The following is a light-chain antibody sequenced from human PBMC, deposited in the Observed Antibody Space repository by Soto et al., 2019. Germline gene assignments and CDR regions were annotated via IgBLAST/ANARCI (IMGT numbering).Light chain of an antibody. J-gene: IGLJ1*01. V-gene: IGLV2-14*01. CDR1: SRDVGGYNY. Sequence: QSALTQPASVSGSPGQSITISCTGTSRDVGGYNYVSWYQQHPGKAPKLMIYEVSNRPSGVSNRFSGSKSGNTASLTISGLQAEDEADYYCSSYTSSSTPYLFGTGTKLTVL. CDR2: EVS. CDR3: SSYTSSSTPYL.